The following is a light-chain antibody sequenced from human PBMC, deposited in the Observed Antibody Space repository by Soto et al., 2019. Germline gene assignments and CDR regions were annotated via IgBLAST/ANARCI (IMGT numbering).Light chain of an antibody. CDR1: SSNIGSNT. CDR3: VAWDDSLNGYVV. Sequence: QSVLAQPPPAFGTPGQRVTISFSLSSSNIGSNTVYWYQQLPGTAPNLVIYSNNQRPSGVPDRFSGSKSGTSASLAISGLQSEDEADYYCVAWDDSLNGYVVFGGGTKVTVL. J-gene: IGLJ2*01. CDR2: SNN. V-gene: IGLV1-44*01.